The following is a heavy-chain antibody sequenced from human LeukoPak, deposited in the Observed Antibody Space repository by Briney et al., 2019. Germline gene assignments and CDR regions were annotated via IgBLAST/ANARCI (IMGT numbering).Heavy chain of an antibody. V-gene: IGHV4-59*08. CDR3: ARHGRDYDFWSGYSAPFDY. CDR1: GGSISSYY. CDR2: TYYSGGT. J-gene: IGHJ4*02. D-gene: IGHD3-3*01. Sequence: SETLSLTCTVSGGSISSYYWSWIRQPPGKGLEWIGYTYYSGGTNYNPSLKSRVTISVDTSKNQFSLKLSSVTAADTAVYYCARHGRDYDFWSGYSAPFDYWGQGTLVTVSS.